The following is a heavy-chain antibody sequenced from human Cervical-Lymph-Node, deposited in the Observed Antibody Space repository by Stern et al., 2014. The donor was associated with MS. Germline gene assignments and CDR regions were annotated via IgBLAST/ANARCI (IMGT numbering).Heavy chain of an antibody. Sequence: VQLVESGAEVKKPGASVKVSCKVSGYTLTELYMHWVRPAPGKGLEWMGGFDPEDGETIYAQKFQGRVTMTEDTSTDTAYMELSSLRSEDTAVYYCATGGRVGAPTYYGMDVWGQGTAVTVSS. CDR3: ATGGRVGAPTYYGMDV. J-gene: IGHJ6*02. D-gene: IGHD1-26*01. V-gene: IGHV1-24*01. CDR2: FDPEDGET. CDR1: GYTLTELY.